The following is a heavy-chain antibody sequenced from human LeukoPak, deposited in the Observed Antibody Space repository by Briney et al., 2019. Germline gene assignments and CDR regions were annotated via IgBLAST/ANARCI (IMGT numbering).Heavy chain of an antibody. CDR3: ARDNIEVASIAARPVGWFDP. Sequence: ASVKVSCKASGYSFTSHYMHWVRQAPGQGLEWMGLINPSGSSTLYAQKFQGRVTMTRDTSISTAYMELSRLRSDDTAVYYCARDNIEVASIAARPVGWFDPWGQGTLVTVSS. CDR1: GYSFTSHY. V-gene: IGHV1-2*06. CDR2: INPSGSST. D-gene: IGHD6-6*01. J-gene: IGHJ5*02.